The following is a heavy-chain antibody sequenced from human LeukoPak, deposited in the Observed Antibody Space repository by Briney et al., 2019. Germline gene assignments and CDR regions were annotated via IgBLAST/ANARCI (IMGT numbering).Heavy chain of an antibody. Sequence: ASVKVSCKASGHTFSGYYLHWVRQPPGQGLEWMGWINPNSGGTNYAQKFQGRVTMSRDTSISTAYMELSRLRSDDTAVYYCAREVTAVAVNWFDPWGQGTLVTVSS. CDR3: AREVTAVAVNWFDP. D-gene: IGHD6-19*01. J-gene: IGHJ5*02. CDR1: GHTFSGYY. CDR2: INPNSGGT. V-gene: IGHV1-2*02.